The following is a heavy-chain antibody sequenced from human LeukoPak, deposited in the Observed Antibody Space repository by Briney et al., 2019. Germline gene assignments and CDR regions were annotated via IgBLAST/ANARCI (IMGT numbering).Heavy chain of an antibody. CDR3: AKDLTYYYDTSASHRGEFDS. V-gene: IGHV3-23*01. J-gene: IGHJ4*02. Sequence: PGGSLRLSCAASGFTFSSYAMSWVRQAPGKGLEWVSTICGSGGCPYYADSVRGRFTISRDNSKNTLYLQLNSLRAEDTAIYFCAKDLTYYYDTSASHRGEFDSWGQGTLVTVSS. D-gene: IGHD3-22*01. CDR1: GFTFSSYA. CDR2: ICGSGGCP.